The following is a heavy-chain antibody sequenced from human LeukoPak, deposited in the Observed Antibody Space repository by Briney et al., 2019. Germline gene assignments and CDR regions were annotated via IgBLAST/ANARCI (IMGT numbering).Heavy chain of an antibody. D-gene: IGHD3-16*01. Sequence: GGSLRLSCVTSGFTFSNIGMNWVRQAPGKWMEWVAAVPGRGDYTYYADSLRGRFSISRDNSKSTLYLQMTSLRAEDTAIYYCVKDHKSGRFFDFWGQGTLVTVSS. CDR2: VPGRGDYT. CDR3: VKDHKSGRFFDF. CDR1: GFTFSNIG. V-gene: IGHV3-23*01. J-gene: IGHJ4*02.